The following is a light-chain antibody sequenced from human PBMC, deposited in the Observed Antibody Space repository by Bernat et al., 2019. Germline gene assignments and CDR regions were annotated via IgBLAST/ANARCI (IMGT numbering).Light chain of an antibody. V-gene: IGLV3-21*04. CDR3: QVWDSSDDRRGV. Sequence: SYVLTQPPSVSVAPGETARITCGGDNIGSKSVHWYQQKAGQAPVVVIYYDSDRPSGIPERFSASNSGNTATLTISRAEVGDEADFYGQVWDSSDDRRGVFGGGTKLTVL. J-gene: IGLJ2*01. CDR2: YDS. CDR1: NIGSKS.